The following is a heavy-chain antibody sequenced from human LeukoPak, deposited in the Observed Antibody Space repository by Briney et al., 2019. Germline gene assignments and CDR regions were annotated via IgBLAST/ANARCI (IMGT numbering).Heavy chain of an antibody. CDR3: ASRYSSSWYEVDY. V-gene: IGHV4-61*02. CDR1: GGSISSDSYY. Sequence: SETLSLTCTVSGGSISSDSYYWSWIRQPAGKGLQWIGRIYTSGSTNYNPSLKSRVTISVDTSKNQFSLKLSSVTAADTAVYYCASRYSSSWYEVDYWGQGTLVTVSS. J-gene: IGHJ4*02. D-gene: IGHD6-13*01. CDR2: IYTSGST.